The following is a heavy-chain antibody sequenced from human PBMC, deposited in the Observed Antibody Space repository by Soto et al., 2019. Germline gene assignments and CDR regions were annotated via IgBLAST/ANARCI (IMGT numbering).Heavy chain of an antibody. J-gene: IGHJ4*02. CDR2: ISGSGGST. Sequence: EVQLLESGGGLVQPGGSLRLSCAASGFTFSTYAMSWVHQAPGKGLEWVSTISGSGGSTYYTDSVKGRFTISRDNSKNTLYLHLNSLRAEDTAVYYCAKHQRWELPHYFDYWGQGTLVTVSS. V-gene: IGHV3-23*01. CDR1: GFTFSTYA. D-gene: IGHD2-15*01. CDR3: AKHQRWELPHYFDY.